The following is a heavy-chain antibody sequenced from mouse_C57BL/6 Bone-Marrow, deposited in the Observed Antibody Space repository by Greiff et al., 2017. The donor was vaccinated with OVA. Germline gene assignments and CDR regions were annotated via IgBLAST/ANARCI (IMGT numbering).Heavy chain of an antibody. CDR1: GYTFTSYW. CDR2: INPSSGYT. CDR3: ALLYYFDY. J-gene: IGHJ2*01. V-gene: IGHV1-7*01. D-gene: IGHD6-1*01. Sequence: QVHVKQSGAELAKPGASVKLSCKASGYTFTSYWMHWVKQRPGQGLEWIGYINPSSGYTKYNQKFKDKATLTADKSSSTAYMQLSSLTYEDSAVYYCALLYYFDYWGQGTTLTVSS.